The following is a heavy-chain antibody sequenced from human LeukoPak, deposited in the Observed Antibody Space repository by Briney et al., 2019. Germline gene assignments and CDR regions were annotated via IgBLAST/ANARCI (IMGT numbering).Heavy chain of an antibody. CDR2: ISAYSGNT. V-gene: IGHV1-18*04. J-gene: IGHJ4*02. D-gene: IGHD3-22*01. Sequence: ASVKVSCKASGYTFTGYYMPWVRQAPGQGLEWMGWISAYSGNTNYAQKLQGRVTMTTDTSTSTAYMELRSLRSDDTAVYYCARDYYDSSGYLDYFDYWGQRTLVTVSS. CDR3: ARDYYDSSGYLDYFDY. CDR1: GYTFTGYY.